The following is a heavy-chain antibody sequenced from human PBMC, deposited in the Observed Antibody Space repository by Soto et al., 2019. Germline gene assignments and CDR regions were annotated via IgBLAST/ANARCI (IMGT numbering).Heavy chain of an antibody. CDR3: ASGIQLWLRRINNGYSG. V-gene: IGHV1-69*12. CDR1: GGTFSTYA. Sequence: QVQLVQSGAEVKKPESSVKVSCKAPGGTFSTYAISWVRQAPGQGLEWMGGIIPMFGTANYAQRFQDRATITAAESTNTVYMALSSLRSEDTAVYFCASGIQLWLRRINNGYSGWGQGTLVTVSS. CDR2: IIPMFGTA. J-gene: IGHJ4*02. D-gene: IGHD5-18*01.